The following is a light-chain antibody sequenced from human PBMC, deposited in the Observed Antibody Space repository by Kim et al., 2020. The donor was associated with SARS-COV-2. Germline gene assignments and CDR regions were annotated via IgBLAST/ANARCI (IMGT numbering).Light chain of an antibody. Sequence: QSVVAQPASVSGSPGQSITISCTGTSSDVGAYNYVSWFQQHPGKAPKLIIYDVTKRPSGVSTRFSGSKSGNTASLTISGLQAEDEDDYYCNSYSGSNTWVFGGGTQLTVL. V-gene: IGLV2-14*03. CDR1: SSDVGAYNY. CDR3: NSYSGSNTWV. J-gene: IGLJ3*02. CDR2: DVT.